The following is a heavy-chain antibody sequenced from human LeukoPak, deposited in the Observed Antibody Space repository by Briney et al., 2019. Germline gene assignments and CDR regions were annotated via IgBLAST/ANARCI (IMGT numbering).Heavy chain of an antibody. Sequence: SETLSLTCTVSGYSISSGYYWGWIRQPPGKGLEWIWGIYYSGNTYYNPSLKSRVTISVDTSKNQFSLKLTSVTAADTAVYYCARDRGFRSWFDPWGQGTLVTVSS. CDR3: ARDRGFRSWFDP. J-gene: IGHJ5*02. V-gene: IGHV4-38-2*02. D-gene: IGHD3-10*01. CDR1: GYSISSGYY. CDR2: IYYSGNT.